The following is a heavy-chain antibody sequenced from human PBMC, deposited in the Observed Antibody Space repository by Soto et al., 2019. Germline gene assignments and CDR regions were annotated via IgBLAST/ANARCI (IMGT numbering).Heavy chain of an antibody. V-gene: IGHV1-69*13. CDR3: ARSRITMVRGVPRYAFAI. CDR1: GGTFSSYA. J-gene: IGHJ3*02. CDR2: IIPIFGTA. Sequence: SVKVSCKASGGTFSSYAISWVRQAPGQGLEWMGGIIPIFGTANYAQKFQGRVTITADESTSTAYMELSSLRSEDTAVYYCARSRITMVRGVPRYAFAIWGQGTMVTVSS. D-gene: IGHD3-10*01.